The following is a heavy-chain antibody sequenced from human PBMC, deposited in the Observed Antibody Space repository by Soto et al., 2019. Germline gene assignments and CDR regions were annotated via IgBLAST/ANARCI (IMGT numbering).Heavy chain of an antibody. CDR3: ARVGKYDFWSGYYPDFDY. V-gene: IGHV1-18*01. CDR1: GYTFTSYG. D-gene: IGHD3-3*01. J-gene: IGHJ4*02. CDR2: ISGYNGNT. Sequence: QVQLVQSGDEVKKPGASVKVSCKASGYTFTSYGISWVRQAPGQGLEWMGWISGYNGNTNYAQKLQGRVTMTTGTSTSTAYMELRSLRSDDTAVYYCARVGKYDFWSGYYPDFDYWGQGTLVTVSS.